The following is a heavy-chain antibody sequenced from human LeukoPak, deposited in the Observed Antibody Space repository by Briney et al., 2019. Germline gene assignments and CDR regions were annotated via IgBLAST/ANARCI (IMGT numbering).Heavy chain of an antibody. J-gene: IGHJ4*02. Sequence: GGSLRLSCAASGFTLSRYSMNWVRQAPGKGLEWVASISSSSAYIYYADSVKGRLAISRDNSKNSVYLQMDSLRAEDTAVYYCARDPSPVASGYYFASWGQGTLVT. D-gene: IGHD5-12*01. CDR2: ISSSSAYI. V-gene: IGHV3-21*01. CDR3: ARDPSPVASGYYFAS. CDR1: GFTLSRYS.